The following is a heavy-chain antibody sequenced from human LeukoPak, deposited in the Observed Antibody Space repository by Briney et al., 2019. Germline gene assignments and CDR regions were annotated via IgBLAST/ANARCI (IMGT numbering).Heavy chain of an antibody. CDR2: ISGNRAHI. D-gene: IGHD1-1*01. Sequence: GGSLRLSCLASGFTFSGFSFSNYPMYWVRQAPGKGLEWVSSISGNRAHIVYPDSVRGRFTVSRDDAQRSVHLQMNSLRDEDTAVYYCVKGETRTSVTGFHSWGQGTLVTVSS. J-gene: IGHJ4*02. CDR1: GFTFSGFSFSNYP. CDR3: VKGETRTSVTGFHS. V-gene: IGHV3-21*01.